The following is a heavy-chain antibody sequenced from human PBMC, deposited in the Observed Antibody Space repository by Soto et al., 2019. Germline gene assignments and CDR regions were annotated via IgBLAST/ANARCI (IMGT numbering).Heavy chain of an antibody. Sequence: GGSLRLSCEASGFTISGCSMNWVRQAPGKGLEWLAYITIRTGNTVYADSVRGRFTVSTDNAENSVFLQMNSLRDEDTAVYFCVRDRDIYRDMVHADLWGQGTLVTVSS. CDR1: GFTISGCS. CDR2: ITIRTGNT. V-gene: IGHV3-48*02. D-gene: IGHD5-18*01. CDR3: VRDRDIYRDMVHADL. J-gene: IGHJ4*01.